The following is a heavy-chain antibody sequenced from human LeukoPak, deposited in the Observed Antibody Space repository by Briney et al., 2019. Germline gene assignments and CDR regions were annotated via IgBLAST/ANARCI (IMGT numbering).Heavy chain of an antibody. CDR3: ARVPGDNWNDDVGLHWFDP. Sequence: EASVKVSCKASGYTFTSYGISWVRQAPGQGLEWMGWISAYNGNTNYAQKLQGRVTMTTDTSTSTAYMELRCLRSDDTAVYYCARVPGDNWNDDVGLHWFDPWGQGTLVTVSS. V-gene: IGHV1-18*04. D-gene: IGHD1-1*01. CDR1: GYTFTSYG. J-gene: IGHJ5*02. CDR2: ISAYNGNT.